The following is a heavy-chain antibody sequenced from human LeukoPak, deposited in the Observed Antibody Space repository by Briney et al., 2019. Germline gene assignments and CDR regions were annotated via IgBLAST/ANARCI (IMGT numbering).Heavy chain of an antibody. J-gene: IGHJ4*02. Sequence: GGSLRLSCAASGFTFSNCSMNWVRQAPGKGLEWVSYISSSSGFTKYADSVRGRFTISRDNAKNSLYLQMNTLRVDDTAVYYCARGSPPGDWGQGTLVTVSS. D-gene: IGHD3-16*01. CDR1: GFTFSNCS. CDR2: ISSSSGFT. V-gene: IGHV3-21*05. CDR3: ARGSPPGD.